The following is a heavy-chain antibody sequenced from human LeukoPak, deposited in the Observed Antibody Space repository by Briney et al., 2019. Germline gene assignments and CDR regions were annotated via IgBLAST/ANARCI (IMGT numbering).Heavy chain of an antibody. J-gene: IGHJ4*02. CDR2: INPNSGGT. Sequence: ASVKVSCKASGYTFTGYYMHRVRQAPGQGLEWMGWINPNSGGTNYAQKFQGWVTMTRDTSISTAYMELSRLRSDDTAVYYCARSSVRGSYGSWPRYYFDYWGQGTLVTVSS. V-gene: IGHV1-2*04. CDR1: GYTFTGYY. D-gene: IGHD5-18*01. CDR3: ARSSVRGSYGSWPRYYFDY.